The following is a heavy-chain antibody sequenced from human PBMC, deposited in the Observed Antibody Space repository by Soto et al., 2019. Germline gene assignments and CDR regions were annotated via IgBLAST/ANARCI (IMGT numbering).Heavy chain of an antibody. V-gene: IGHV3-74*01. CDR2: INSDGSST. Sequence: PGGSLRLSCGASGFTFSSYNMHWVRQGPGKGLVWVSRINSDGSSTRYADSVKGRFTMTRDKSTSTLYMELSSLSSEDTALYYCARVDSSGYLGMYYFDNWGQGTQVTVSS. CDR1: GFTFSSYN. D-gene: IGHD3-22*01. J-gene: IGHJ4*02. CDR3: ARVDSSGYLGMYYFDN.